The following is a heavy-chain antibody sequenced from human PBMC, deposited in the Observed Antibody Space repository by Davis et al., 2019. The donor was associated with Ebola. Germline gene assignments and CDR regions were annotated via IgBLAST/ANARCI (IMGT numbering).Heavy chain of an antibody. V-gene: IGHV3-30-3*02. J-gene: IGHJ4*02. CDR3: AKMSPIVVVPAAPSPNFDY. CDR2: ISYDGSNK. Sequence: GESLKISCAASGFTFSSYAMHWVRRAPGKGLEWVAVISYDGSNKYYADSVKGRFTISRDNSKNTLYLQMNSLRAEDTAVYYCAKMSPIVVVPAAPSPNFDYWGQGTLVTVSS. D-gene: IGHD2-2*01. CDR1: GFTFSSYA.